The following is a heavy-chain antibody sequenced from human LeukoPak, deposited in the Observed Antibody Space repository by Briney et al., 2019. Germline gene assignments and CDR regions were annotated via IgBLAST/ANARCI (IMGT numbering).Heavy chain of an antibody. J-gene: IGHJ4*02. CDR3: ATNHYYDSSGYGEDYYFDY. CDR2: ISAYNGNT. CDR1: GYTFTSYG. Sequence: ASVKVSCKASGYTFTSYGISWVRQAPGQGLEWMGWISAYNGNTNYAQKLQGRVTMTTDTSTSTAYMELRSLRSDDTVVYYCATNHYYDSSGYGEDYYFDYWGQGTLVTVSS. D-gene: IGHD3-22*01. V-gene: IGHV1-18*01.